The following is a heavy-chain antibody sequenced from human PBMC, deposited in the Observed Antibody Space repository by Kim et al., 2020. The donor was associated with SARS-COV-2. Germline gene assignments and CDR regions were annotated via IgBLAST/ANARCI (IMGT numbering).Heavy chain of an antibody. D-gene: IGHD3-10*01. V-gene: IGHV1-24*01. CDR1: GYTLTELS. CDR3: ATVSFTMVRGVHYYYYYGMDV. J-gene: IGHJ6*02. CDR2: FDPEDGET. Sequence: ASVKVSCKVSGYTLTELSMHWVRQAPGKGLEWMGGFDPEDGETIYAQKFQGRVTMTEDTSTDTAYMELSSLRSEDTAVYYCATVSFTMVRGVHYYYYYGMDVWGQGTTVTVSS.